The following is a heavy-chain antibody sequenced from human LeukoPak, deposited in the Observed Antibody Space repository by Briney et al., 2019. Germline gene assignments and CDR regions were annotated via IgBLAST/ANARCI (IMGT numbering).Heavy chain of an antibody. CDR3: ARDRGSSWFADY. CDR1: RYIFTSYY. D-gene: IGHD6-13*01. V-gene: IGHV1-2*02. CDR2: INPNNGGT. Sequence: ASVKVSCKASRYIFTSYYIHWVRQAPGQGLEWMGWINPNNGGTKYAQKFQGRVTMTSDTSISTAYMELSRPRSDGTAMYYCARDRGSSWFADYWGQGTLVTASS. J-gene: IGHJ4*02.